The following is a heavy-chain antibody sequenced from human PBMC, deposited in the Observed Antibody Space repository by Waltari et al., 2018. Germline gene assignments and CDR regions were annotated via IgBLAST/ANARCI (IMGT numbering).Heavy chain of an antibody. J-gene: IGHJ4*02. CDR2: RNGDGSEK. CDR1: GFTFSSHW. V-gene: IGHV3-7*04. Sequence: EVQLVESGGGLVQPGGSLRGSCAASGFTFSSHWMTGVRQAPGKGLEWVANRNGDGSEKYFVDSVKARFTISGDNAKNSLYLQMDSLRAEDTAVYYCARADYGGTADFDYWGQGTLVTVSS. CDR3: ARADYGGTADFDY. D-gene: IGHD4-17*01.